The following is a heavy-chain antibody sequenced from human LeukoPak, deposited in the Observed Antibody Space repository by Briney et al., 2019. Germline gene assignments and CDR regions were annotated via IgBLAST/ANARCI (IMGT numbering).Heavy chain of an antibody. Sequence: SETLSLTCAVYGGSFSGYYWSWIRQPPGKGLEWIGEINHSGSTNYNPSLKSRVAISVDTSKNQFSLKLSSVTAADTAVYYCARGGMTPAYWGQGTLVTVSS. J-gene: IGHJ4*02. CDR3: ARGGMTPAY. V-gene: IGHV4-34*01. CDR2: INHSGST. CDR1: GGSFSGYY.